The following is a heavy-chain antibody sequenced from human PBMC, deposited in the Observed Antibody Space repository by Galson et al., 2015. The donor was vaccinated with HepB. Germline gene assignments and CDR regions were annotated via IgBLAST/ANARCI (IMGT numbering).Heavy chain of an antibody. Sequence: ALRLSCAASVFTFSYYAMSWVRQAPGKGLGWISAITPSGDNTYPADSMKGRFTISRDNSRNTLFLQMNHLRADDTAIYFCAKVFPEKTDGWYRQALYYFDSWGHGTRVTVSS. CDR3: AKVFPEKTDGWYRQALYYFDS. CDR2: ITPSGDNT. V-gene: IGHV3-23*01. CDR1: VFTFSYYA. J-gene: IGHJ4*01. D-gene: IGHD6-19*01.